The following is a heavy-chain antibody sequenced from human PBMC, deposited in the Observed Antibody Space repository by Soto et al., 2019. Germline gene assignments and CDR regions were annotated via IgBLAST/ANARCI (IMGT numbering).Heavy chain of an antibody. D-gene: IGHD4-17*01. CDR3: ARSLTTVVTMDV. Sequence: PSETLSLTCTVSGVSISSDYWTWIRQSPGKGLEWIAYTSHTGTTDYNPSLKSRVTISLDTSKNQFSLKLSSVTAADTAVYYCARSLTTVVTMDVWGQGTTVTVSS. V-gene: IGHV4-4*09. CDR1: GVSISSDY. CDR2: TSHTGTT. J-gene: IGHJ6*02.